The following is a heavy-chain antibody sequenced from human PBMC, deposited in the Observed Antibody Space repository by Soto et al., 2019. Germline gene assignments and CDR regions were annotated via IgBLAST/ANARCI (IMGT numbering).Heavy chain of an antibody. V-gene: IGHV3-30*18. D-gene: IGHD7-27*01. CDR3: AKWGLSGHGMDV. CDR2: TSYDGSKK. Sequence: QVQLVESGGGVVQPGRSLRLSCEASGYIFSNYGMHWVRQAPGKGLEGVAVTSYDGSKKYYADSVKGRFTISKENSKNTVYLQMNSLRIEDTAVYYCAKWGLSGHGMDVWGQGTTVTVSS. J-gene: IGHJ6*02. CDR1: GYIFSNYG.